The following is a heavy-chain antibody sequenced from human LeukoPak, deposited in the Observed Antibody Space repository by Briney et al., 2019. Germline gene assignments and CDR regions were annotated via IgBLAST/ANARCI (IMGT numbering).Heavy chain of an antibody. V-gene: IGHV1-46*01. Sequence: ASVKVSCKASGYTFTSYYMHWVRQAPGQGLEWMGIINPSGGSTSYAQKFQGRVTMTRDMSTSTVYMELSSLRSEDTAVYYCARTPLISGPQTGVFDYWGQGTLVTVSS. CDR3: ARTPLISGPQTGVFDY. D-gene: IGHD5-12*01. CDR1: GYTFTSYY. CDR2: INPSGGST. J-gene: IGHJ4*02.